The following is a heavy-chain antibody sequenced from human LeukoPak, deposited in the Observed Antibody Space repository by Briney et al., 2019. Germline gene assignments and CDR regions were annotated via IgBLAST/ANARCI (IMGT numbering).Heavy chain of an antibody. V-gene: IGHV4-59*01. CDR1: GGSISSYY. Sequence: SETLSLTCTVSGGSISSYYWSRIRQPPGKGLEWIGYIYYSGSTNYNPSLKSRVTISVDTSKNQFSLKLSSVTAADTAVYYCARDSYSSSWYWFDPWGQGTLVTVSS. J-gene: IGHJ5*02. CDR3: ARDSYSSSWYWFDP. CDR2: IYYSGST. D-gene: IGHD6-13*01.